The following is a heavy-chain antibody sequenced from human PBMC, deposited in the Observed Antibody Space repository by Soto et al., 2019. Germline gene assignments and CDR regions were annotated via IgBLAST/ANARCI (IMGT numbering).Heavy chain of an antibody. V-gene: IGHV3-33*01. Sequence: GGSLRLTCAASGFTFSSYGMHWVRQAPGKGLEWVAVIWYDGSNKYYADSVKGRFTISRDNSKNTLYLQMNSLRAEDTAVYYCARDGYCSGGSCYSVPVFDYWGQGT. CDR3: ARDGYCSGGSCYSVPVFDY. J-gene: IGHJ4*02. CDR2: IWYDGSNK. CDR1: GFTFSSYG. D-gene: IGHD2-15*01.